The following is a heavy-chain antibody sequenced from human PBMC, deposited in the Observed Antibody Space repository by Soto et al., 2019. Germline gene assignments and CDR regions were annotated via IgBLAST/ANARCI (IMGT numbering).Heavy chain of an antibody. CDR2: ISYDGSNK. D-gene: IGHD3-16*02. Sequence: QVQLVESGGGVVQPGRSLRLSCAASGFTFSSYGMHWVRQAPGKGLEWVAVISYDGSNKYYADSVKGQFTISRDNSKNTLYLQMNSLRAEDTAVYYCAKAPSVWGSYRTSPFDYWGQGTLVTVSS. CDR1: GFTFSSYG. V-gene: IGHV3-30*18. J-gene: IGHJ4*02. CDR3: AKAPSVWGSYRTSPFDY.